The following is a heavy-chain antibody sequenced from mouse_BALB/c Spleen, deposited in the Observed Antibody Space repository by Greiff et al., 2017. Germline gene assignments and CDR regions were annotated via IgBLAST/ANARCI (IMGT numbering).Heavy chain of an antibody. CDR1: GYTFSSYW. CDR2: ILPGSGST. V-gene: IGHV1-9*01. D-gene: IGHD1-1*01. J-gene: IGHJ4*01. CDR3: ARRGNYGYAMDY. Sequence: QVQLQQSGAELMKPGASVKISCKATGYTFSSYWIEWVKQRPGHGLEWIGEILPGSGSTNYNEKFKGKATFTADTSSNTAYMQLSSLTSEDSAVYYCARRGNYGYAMDYWGQGTSVTVSS.